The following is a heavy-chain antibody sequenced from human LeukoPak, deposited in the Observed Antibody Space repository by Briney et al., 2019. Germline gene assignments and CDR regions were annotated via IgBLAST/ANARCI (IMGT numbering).Heavy chain of an antibody. CDR3: ARDIGRYPRFDP. CDR2: INPNSGGT. V-gene: IGHV1-2*02. D-gene: IGHD3-9*01. CDR1: GYTFTGYY. J-gene: IGHJ5*02. Sequence: GASVKVSCKASGYTFTGYYMHWVRQAPGQGLEWMGWINPNSGGTNYAQKLQGRVTMTTDTSTSTAYMELRSLRSDDTAVYYCARDIGRYPRFDPWGQGTLVTVSS.